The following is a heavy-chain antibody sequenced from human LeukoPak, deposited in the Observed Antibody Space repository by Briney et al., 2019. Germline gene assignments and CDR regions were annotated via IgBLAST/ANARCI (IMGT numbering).Heavy chain of an antibody. D-gene: IGHD5/OR15-5a*01. CDR1: GYTFTSYY. CDR3: ARDESVFDI. CDR2: INPSGGST. J-gene: IGHJ3*02. V-gene: IGHV1-46*01. Sequence: ASVKVSCKASGYTFTSYYMHWVRQAPGQGLEWMGIINPSGGSTSYAQKFQGRVTMTTDTSTSTAYMELRSLRSDDTATYYCARDESVFDIWGQGTMVTVSS.